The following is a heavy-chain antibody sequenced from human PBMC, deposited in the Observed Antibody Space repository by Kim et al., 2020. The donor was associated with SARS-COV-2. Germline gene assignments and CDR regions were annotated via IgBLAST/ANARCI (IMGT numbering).Heavy chain of an antibody. D-gene: IGHD6-6*01. CDR3: ASSFSSSARAGFDP. CDR2: ISSSSSYI. Sequence: GGSLRLSCAASGFTFSSYSMNWVRQAPGKGLEWVSSISSSSSYIYYADSVKGRFTISRDNAKNSLYLQMNSLRAEDTAVYYCASSFSSSARAGFDPWGQGTLVTVSS. J-gene: IGHJ5*02. V-gene: IGHV3-21*01. CDR1: GFTFSSYS.